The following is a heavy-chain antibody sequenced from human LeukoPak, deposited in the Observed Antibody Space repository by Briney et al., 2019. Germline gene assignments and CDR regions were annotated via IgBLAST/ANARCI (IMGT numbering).Heavy chain of an antibody. CDR3: AKARGGTYRTYYFDY. Sequence: GRSLRLSSVASGFTFSNYAMNWDRQAPGKGLEWVSVSGSGGDTYYVDSVKGRFTISRDNSKNTLYLQMNSLRGEYTAVYYCAKARGGTYRTYYFDYWGQGTLVSVSS. CDR1: GFTFSNYA. CDR2: SGSGGDT. V-gene: IGHV3-23*01. D-gene: IGHD1-26*01. J-gene: IGHJ4*02.